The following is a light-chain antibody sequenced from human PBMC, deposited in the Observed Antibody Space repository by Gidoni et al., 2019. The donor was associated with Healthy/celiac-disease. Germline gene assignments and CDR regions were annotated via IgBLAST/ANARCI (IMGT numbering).Light chain of an antibody. Sequence: SYELTQPPSVSVSPGQTASITGSGDKLGDKYACWYQQTPGQSPVRVIYQDSKRPSGIPERFSGSNSGNTATLTISGTQAMDEADYYCQAWDSSTVVFGGGTKLTVL. CDR2: QDS. J-gene: IGLJ2*01. V-gene: IGLV3-1*01. CDR3: QAWDSSTVV. CDR1: KLGDKY.